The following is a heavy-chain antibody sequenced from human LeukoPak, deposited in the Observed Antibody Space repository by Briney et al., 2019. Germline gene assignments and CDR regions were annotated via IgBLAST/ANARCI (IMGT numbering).Heavy chain of an antibody. V-gene: IGHV4-59*01. Sequence: SETLSLTCTVSGVSINTYFWSWIRQPPGKGLEWIGYVYYNGITNYNPSLKSRVSISLDTSKNQFSLRLNSVTAAETAVYYCVSQLGGTTFHWGQGILVTVSS. J-gene: IGHJ4*02. CDR2: VYYNGIT. CDR3: VSQLGGTTFH. CDR1: GVSINTYF. D-gene: IGHD1/OR15-1a*01.